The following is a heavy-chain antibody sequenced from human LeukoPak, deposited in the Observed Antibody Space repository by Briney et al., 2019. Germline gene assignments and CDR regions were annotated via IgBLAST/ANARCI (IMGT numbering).Heavy chain of an antibody. CDR2: IYYSGST. J-gene: IGHJ4*02. D-gene: IGHD4-17*01. Sequence: PSETLSLTCTVSGGSISSSSYYWGWIRQPPGKGLEWIGSIYYSGSTYYNPSLKSRVTISVDTSKNQFPLKLSSVTAADTAVYYCARLMTTVTTGDHWGQGTLVTVSS. CDR1: GGSISSSSYY. V-gene: IGHV4-39*01. CDR3: ARLMTTVTTGDH.